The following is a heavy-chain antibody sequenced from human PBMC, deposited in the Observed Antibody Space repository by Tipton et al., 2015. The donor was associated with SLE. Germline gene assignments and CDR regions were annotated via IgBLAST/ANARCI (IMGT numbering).Heavy chain of an antibody. Sequence: LRLSCTVSGGSISSHYWSWIRQPPGKGLEWIGYIYYSGSTNYNPSLKSRVTISVDTSKNQFSLKLSSVTAADTAVYYCARVPTMVANSGGLDVWGQGTTVTVSS. J-gene: IGHJ6*02. V-gene: IGHV4-59*11. CDR3: ARVPTMVANSGGLDV. D-gene: IGHD3-10*01. CDR2: IYYSGST. CDR1: GGSISSHY.